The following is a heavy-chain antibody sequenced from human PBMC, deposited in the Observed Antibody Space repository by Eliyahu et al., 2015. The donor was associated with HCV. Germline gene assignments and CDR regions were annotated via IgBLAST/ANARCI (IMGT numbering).Heavy chain of an antibody. J-gene: IGHJ4*02. V-gene: IGHV3-11*01. Sequence: QVQLVESGGGLVKPGGSLRLSCAASGFXFSDYYXSWIRQAPGKGLEWVSYISSSGSTIYYADSVKGRFTISRDNAKNSLYLQMNSLRAEDTAVYYCARDPLYYYDSSGYYGGLPPYWGQGTLVTVSS. CDR2: ISSSGSTI. D-gene: IGHD3-22*01. CDR3: ARDPLYYYDSSGYYGGLPPY. CDR1: GFXFSDYY.